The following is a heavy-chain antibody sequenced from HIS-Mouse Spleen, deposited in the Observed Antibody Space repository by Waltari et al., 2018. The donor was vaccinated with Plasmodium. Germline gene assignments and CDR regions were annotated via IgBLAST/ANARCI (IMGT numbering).Heavy chain of an antibody. Sequence: QVQLQESGPGLVKPSETLSLTCTVSGYSISRGTHWGWIRQPPGKGLEWIGSIYHSGSTYYNPSLKSRVTISVDTSKNQFSLKLSSVTAADTAVYYCARSLGIASSYWYFDLWGRGTLVTVSS. CDR3: ARSLGIASSYWYFDL. CDR1: GYSISRGTH. CDR2: IYHSGST. D-gene: IGHD2-15*01. V-gene: IGHV4-38-2*02. J-gene: IGHJ2*01.